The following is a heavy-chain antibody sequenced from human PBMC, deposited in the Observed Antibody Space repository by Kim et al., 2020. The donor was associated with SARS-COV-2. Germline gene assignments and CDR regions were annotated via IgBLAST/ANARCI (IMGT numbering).Heavy chain of an antibody. J-gene: IGHJ4*02. Sequence: KFQGRVTITRDTSASTAYMQLSSLSSVDTAVYYCAREYYDFWSGYSLFDYWGQGTLVPVSS. CDR3: AREYYDFWSGYSLFDY. D-gene: IGHD3-3*01. V-gene: IGHV1-3*01.